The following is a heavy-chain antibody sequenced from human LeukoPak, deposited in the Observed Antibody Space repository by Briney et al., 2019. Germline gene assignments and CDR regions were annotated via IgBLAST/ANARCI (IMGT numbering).Heavy chain of an antibody. CDR2: IFSSGST. D-gene: IGHD6-13*01. Sequence: PAPTLSLTCTVSADSLNSHYRSWIRQPPGKTLEWIVYIFSSGSTDYSPSLKSRVTMSLDTSRNQFSLKLSSVTAADTALYYCASRPPGTTWYGVFDYGSRGTLVTVSA. CDR3: ASRPPGTTWYGVFDY. J-gene: IGHJ4*02. V-gene: IGHV4-59*07. CDR1: ADSLNSHY.